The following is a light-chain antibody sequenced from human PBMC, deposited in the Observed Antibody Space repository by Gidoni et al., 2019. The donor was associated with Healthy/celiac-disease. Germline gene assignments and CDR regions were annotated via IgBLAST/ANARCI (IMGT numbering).Light chain of an antibody. CDR1: QSISSY. J-gene: IGKJ2*01. CDR2: AAS. Sequence: DIQMTQSPSSLSASVGDRVTITCRASQSISSYLNWYQQKPGKAPKLLLYAASSLQSGVPSRFSGSVSGTDFTLTISSLQPEDFATYYCQQSYSTPYTFXQXTKLEIK. V-gene: IGKV1-39*01. CDR3: QQSYSTPYT.